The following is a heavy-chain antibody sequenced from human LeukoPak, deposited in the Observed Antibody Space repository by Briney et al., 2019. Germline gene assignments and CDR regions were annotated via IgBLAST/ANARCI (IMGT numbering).Heavy chain of an antibody. CDR1: GFTFSSYA. CDR3: AGVGARLGAFDI. Sequence: GGSLRLSCAASGFTFSSYAMSWVRQAPGKGLEWVSAISGSGGSTYYADSVKGRFTISRDNSKNTLYLQMNSLRAEDTAVYYCAGVGARLGAFDIWGQGTMVTVSS. V-gene: IGHV3-23*01. CDR2: ISGSGGST. D-gene: IGHD6-25*01. J-gene: IGHJ3*02.